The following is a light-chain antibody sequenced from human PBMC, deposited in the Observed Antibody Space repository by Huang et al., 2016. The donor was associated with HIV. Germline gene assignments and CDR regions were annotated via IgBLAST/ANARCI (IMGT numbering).Light chain of an antibody. J-gene: IGKJ4*01. CDR1: RSVTNSY. V-gene: IGKV3-20*01. Sequence: IVLTQTPGTLSLSPGERATLSCRASRSVTNSYLAWYQHRPGQAPRLLIYGASSRATGVPDRFSGSGSGTDFTLTITRREPEDFGVYYCQQYSDSPFTCGGGTKVEIK. CDR2: GAS. CDR3: QQYSDSPFT.